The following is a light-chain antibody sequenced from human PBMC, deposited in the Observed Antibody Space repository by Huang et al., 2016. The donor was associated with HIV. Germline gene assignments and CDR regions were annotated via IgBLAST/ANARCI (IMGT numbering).Light chain of an antibody. CDR1: QSIISY. CDR3: QQTYIIPIT. V-gene: IGKV1-39*01. CDR2: AAS. Sequence: DIQMPQSPFSLSASVGDRVTITCRASQSIISYLHGYQQKPGKAPKLLIYAASTLQSGIPARFSGSGAGTDFTLTITSLQPEDFATYYCQQTYIIPITFGQGTKLEIK. J-gene: IGKJ2*01.